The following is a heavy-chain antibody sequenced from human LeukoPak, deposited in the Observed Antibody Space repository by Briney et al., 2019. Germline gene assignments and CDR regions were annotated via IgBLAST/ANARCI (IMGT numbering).Heavy chain of an antibody. CDR3: ARGDYDYVWGSSNWFDP. V-gene: IGHV4-30-2*01. J-gene: IGHJ5*02. CDR1: GGSISSGGYS. CDR2: IYHSGST. Sequence: SETLSLTCAVSGGSISSGGYSWSWIRQPPGKGLEWIGYIYHSGSTYYNPSLKSRVTISVDRSKNQFSLKLSSVTAADTAVYYCARGDYDYVWGSSNWFDPWGQGTPVTVSS. D-gene: IGHD3-16*01.